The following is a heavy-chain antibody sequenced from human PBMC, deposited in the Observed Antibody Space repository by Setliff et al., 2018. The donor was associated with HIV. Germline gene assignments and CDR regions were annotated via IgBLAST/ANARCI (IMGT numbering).Heavy chain of an antibody. CDR1: GGTSSSYA. V-gene: IGHV1-69*05. D-gene: IGHD3-10*01. CDR2: IIPIFGTA. Sequence: SVKVSCKASGGTSSSYAISWVRQAPGQGLEWMGGIIPIFGTANYAQKFQGRVTITTDESTSTAYMELSSLRSEDTAVYYCARAGRGLWFGEVAFDIWGQGTMVTVSS. J-gene: IGHJ3*02. CDR3: ARAGRGLWFGEVAFDI.